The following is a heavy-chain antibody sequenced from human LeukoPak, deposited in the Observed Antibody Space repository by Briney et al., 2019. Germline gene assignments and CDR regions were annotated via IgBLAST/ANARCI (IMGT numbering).Heavy chain of an antibody. CDR1: GYAFTTYF. CDR2: INPSDGTT. D-gene: IGHD5-24*01. V-gene: IGHV1-46*01. CDR3: ASGRWLQLPSF. J-gene: IGHJ4*02. Sequence: ASVKASCKASGYAFTTYFIHWVRQAPGQGLEWMGVINPSDGTTSYAQEFQGRVTVTGDTSTSTVYMEVISLRSEDTAVYYCASGRWLQLPSFWGQGTLVTVSS.